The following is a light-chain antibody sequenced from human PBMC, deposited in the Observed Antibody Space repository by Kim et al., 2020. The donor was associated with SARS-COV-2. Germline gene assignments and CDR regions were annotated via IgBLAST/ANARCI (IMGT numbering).Light chain of an antibody. J-gene: IGKJ4*01. V-gene: IGKV3-11*01. CDR3: QQRSNWPPLT. CDR1: QSVGSY. CDR2: DAS. Sequence: SPGERATLSCRASQSVGSYLAWYQQKPGQTPRLLIYDASNRATGIPARFSGIGSGTDFTLTISSLEPEDFTVYYCQQRSNWPPLTFGGGTKVDIK.